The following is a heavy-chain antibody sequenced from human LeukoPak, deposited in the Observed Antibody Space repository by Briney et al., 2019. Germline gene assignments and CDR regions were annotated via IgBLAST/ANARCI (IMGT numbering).Heavy chain of an antibody. CDR2: INHSGST. D-gene: IGHD3-10*01. CDR3: ARGRSGSYRRKLDY. CDR1: GGSFSGYY. V-gene: IGHV4-34*01. Sequence: SETLSLTCAVYGGSFSGYYWSWIRQLPGKGLEWIGEINHSGSTNYNPSLKSRVTISVDTSKNQFSLKLSSVTAADTAVYYCARGRSGSYRRKLDYWGQGTLVTVSS. J-gene: IGHJ4*02.